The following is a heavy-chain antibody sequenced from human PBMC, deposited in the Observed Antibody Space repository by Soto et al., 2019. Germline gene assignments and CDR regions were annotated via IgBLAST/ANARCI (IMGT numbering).Heavy chain of an antibody. CDR1: GASVRSGDYY. V-gene: IGHV4-30-4*01. Sequence: QVQLQESGPGLVKPSQTLSLTCSVSGASVRSGDYYWSSIRQAPGKGLEWIEYIYNSGGSYYNPSLKGRLTISIDTSKNQFSLKLNSVTAADTAIYYCVGTGTTDDYWGRGTLVTVSS. CDR2: IYNSGGS. D-gene: IGHD4-17*01. J-gene: IGHJ4*02. CDR3: VGTGTTDDY.